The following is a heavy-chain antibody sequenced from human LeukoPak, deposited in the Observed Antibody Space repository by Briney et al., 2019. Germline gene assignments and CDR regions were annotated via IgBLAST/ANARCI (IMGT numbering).Heavy chain of an antibody. D-gene: IGHD2-2*01. Sequence: PGGSLRLSCAASGFTFSSYSMNWVRQAPGKGLEWVSSISSSTSYIYYADSVKGRFTISRDNAKNTLYLQMNSLRAEDTAVYYCAKDRDRYRSSTSSPGDYWGQGTLVTVSS. CDR1: GFTFSSYS. V-gene: IGHV3-21*01. CDR3: AKDRDRYRSSTSSPGDY. J-gene: IGHJ4*02. CDR2: ISSSTSYI.